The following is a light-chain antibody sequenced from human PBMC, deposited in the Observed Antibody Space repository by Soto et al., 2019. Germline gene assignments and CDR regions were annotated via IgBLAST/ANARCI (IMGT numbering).Light chain of an antibody. V-gene: IGLV2-14*01. CDR3: SSYAGSSNV. Sequence: QSVLTQPASVSGSPGQSITISCTGTSSDIGSYNYVAWYQQFPGKTPKLIIYEVRNRPSGVSFRFSGSKSGNTASLTVSGLQAEDEADYYCSSYAGSSNVFGTGTKLTVL. J-gene: IGLJ1*01. CDR2: EVR. CDR1: SSDIGSYNY.